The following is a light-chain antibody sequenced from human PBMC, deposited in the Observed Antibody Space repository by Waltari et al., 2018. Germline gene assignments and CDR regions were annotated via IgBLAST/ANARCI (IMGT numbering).Light chain of an antibody. V-gene: IGKV4-1*01. J-gene: IGKJ4*01. Sequence: DIVMTQSPDSLAVSLGERATINCKSSQNLLYSPNNKNDLAWYQQKPGQPPKLLIYWASTREAGVPDRFRGSGSGTDFTLTSSRLQAEDVAVYYCQQYYGTPLTCGGGTKVEIK. CDR3: QQYYGTPLT. CDR2: WAS. CDR1: QNLLYSPNNKND.